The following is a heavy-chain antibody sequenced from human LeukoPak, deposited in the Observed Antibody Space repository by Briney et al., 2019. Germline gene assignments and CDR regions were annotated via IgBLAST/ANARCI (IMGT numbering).Heavy chain of an antibody. CDR1: GGSISSSSYY. V-gene: IGHV4-39*07. Sequence: SETLSLTCTVSGGSISSSSYYWGWIRQPPGKGLEWIGEIYHSGSTNYNPSLKSRVTISVDKSKNQFSLKLSSVTAADTAVYYCARGLLSWFGELRGGFDYWGQGTLVTVSS. D-gene: IGHD3-10*01. CDR2: IYHSGST. J-gene: IGHJ4*02. CDR3: ARGLLSWFGELRGGFDY.